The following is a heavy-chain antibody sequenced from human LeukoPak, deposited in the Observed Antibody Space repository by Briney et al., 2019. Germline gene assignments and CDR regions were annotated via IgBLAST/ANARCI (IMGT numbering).Heavy chain of an antibody. CDR1: GFTFSSYA. Sequence: GGSLRLSCAASGFTFSSYAMHWVRQAPGKGLEYVSAISSNGGSTYYANSVKGRFTISRDNSKNTLYLQMNSLRAEDTAVYYCAREGVAVAGTGYYYYGMDVWGQGTTVTVSS. D-gene: IGHD6-19*01. V-gene: IGHV3-64*01. J-gene: IGHJ6*02. CDR3: AREGVAVAGTGYYYYGMDV. CDR2: ISSNGGST.